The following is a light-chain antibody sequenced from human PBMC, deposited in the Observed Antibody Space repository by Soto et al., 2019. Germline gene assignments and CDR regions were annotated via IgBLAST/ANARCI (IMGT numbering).Light chain of an antibody. Sequence: DVVMTQSPLSLPVTLGQSASLSCRSSQSLLHSDGNTYLTWFQQRPGQSPRRLIYKVSNRDSGVPDRFSGSGSGTDVTLKISRVEAEDVGIYYCMQGTHWPSFGQGTRLEIK. J-gene: IGKJ5*01. CDR3: MQGTHWPS. CDR2: KVS. V-gene: IGKV2-30*02. CDR1: QSLLHSDGNTY.